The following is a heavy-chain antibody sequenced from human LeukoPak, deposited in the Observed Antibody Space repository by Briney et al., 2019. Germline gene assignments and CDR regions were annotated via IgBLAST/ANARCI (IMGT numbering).Heavy chain of an antibody. CDR1: GGSTCNYF. CDR3: ARSFNYYDYYMDV. J-gene: IGHJ6*03. V-gene: IGHV4-59*01. D-gene: IGHD2/OR15-2a*01. CDR2: ISYIRST. Sequence: SGTLSLTCTVSGGSTCNYFWNWIRQPPRQGRGWIGYISYIRSTNYNPSLQSRVTISVRTSKNKVSLKLSSVTAAETAVYFCARSFNYYDYYMDVWGKGTTVTVSS.